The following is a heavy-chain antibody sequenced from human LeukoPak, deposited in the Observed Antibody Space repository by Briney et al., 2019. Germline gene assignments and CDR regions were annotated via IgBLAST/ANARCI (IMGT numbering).Heavy chain of an antibody. D-gene: IGHD2-2*01. CDR2: ISSSGSTI. CDR1: GFTFSDYY. J-gene: IGHJ3*02. Sequence: GGSLRLSCAASGFTFSDYYMSWIRQAPGKGLEWVSYISSSGSTIYYADSVKGRFTISRDNSKNTLYLQMNSLRAEDTAVYYCATYCSSTSCYPDDAFDIWGQGTMVTVSS. V-gene: IGHV3-11*04. CDR3: ATYCSSTSCYPDDAFDI.